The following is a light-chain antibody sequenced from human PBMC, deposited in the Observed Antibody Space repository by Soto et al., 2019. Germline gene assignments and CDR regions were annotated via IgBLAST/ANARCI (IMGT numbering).Light chain of an antibody. J-gene: IGKJ5*01. CDR2: DAY. Sequence: EIVLTQSPATLSLSPGERATLSCRASQSVSSYLAWYQQKPGQAPRLLIYDAYNRATGIPARFSGSGSGTDFTLTIRSLEPEDFAVYYCQQRSNWRITFGQGTRLEIK. V-gene: IGKV3-11*01. CDR3: QQRSNWRIT. CDR1: QSVSSY.